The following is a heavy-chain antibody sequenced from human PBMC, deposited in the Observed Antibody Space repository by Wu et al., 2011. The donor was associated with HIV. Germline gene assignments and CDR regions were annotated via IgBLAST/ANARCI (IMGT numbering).Heavy chain of an antibody. CDR1: GYTFTGYY. CDR2: INPNSGGT. Sequence: QVQLVQSGAEVKKPGASVKVSCKASGYTFTGYYMHWVRQAPGQGLEWMGWINPNSGGTNYAQKFQGRVTMTRNTSISTAYMELSSLRSEDTAVYYCARDRLYGSGSYSSAFDIWGQGTMVTVSS. J-gene: IGHJ3*02. D-gene: IGHD3-10*01. CDR3: ARDRLYGSGSYSSAFDI. V-gene: IGHV1-2*02.